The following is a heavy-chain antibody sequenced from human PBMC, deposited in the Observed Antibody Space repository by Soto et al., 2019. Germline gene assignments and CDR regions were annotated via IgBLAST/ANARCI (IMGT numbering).Heavy chain of an antibody. CDR2: ITWNSGHI. J-gene: IGHJ4*02. D-gene: IGHD3-22*01. CDR3: AKGRSSMIVVVMDY. Sequence: GGSLRLSCVASGFNFDDSAMNWVRQVPGKGLEWASGITWNSGHILYADSVKGRFTISRDNAKKSLYLELNSLRPEDTALYYCAKGRSSMIVVVMDYWGQGTPVTV. CDR1: GFNFDDSA. V-gene: IGHV3-9*01.